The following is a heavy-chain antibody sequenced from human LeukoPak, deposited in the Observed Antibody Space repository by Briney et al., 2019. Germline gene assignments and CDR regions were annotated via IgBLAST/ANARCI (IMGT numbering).Heavy chain of an antibody. D-gene: IGHD3-3*01. CDR3: AKEAPKYYDFWSGYSNDAFDI. CDR1: GFTFSSYA. V-gene: IGHV3-23*01. Sequence: GGSLRLSCAASGFTFSSYAMSWVRQAPGKGLEWVSAISGSGGSTYYADSVKGRFTISRDNSKNTLYLQMNSLRAEDTAVYYCAKEAPKYYDFWSGYSNDAFDIWGQGTMVTVSS. J-gene: IGHJ3*02. CDR2: ISGSGGST.